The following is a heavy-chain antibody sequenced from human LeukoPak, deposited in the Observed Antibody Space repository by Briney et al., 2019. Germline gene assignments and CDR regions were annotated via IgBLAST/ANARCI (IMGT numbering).Heavy chain of an antibody. CDR1: GFTFSSYD. J-gene: IGHJ4*02. CDR2: IGTAGDT. CDR3: ARVQYDFWSGYSFDY. D-gene: IGHD3-3*01. Sequence: GGSLRLSCAASGFTFSSYDMHWVRQATGKGLEWVSAIGTAGDTYYPGSVKGRFTISRENAKNSLYLQMNSLRAGDTAVYYCARVQYDFWSGYSFDYWGQGTLVTVSS. V-gene: IGHV3-13*01.